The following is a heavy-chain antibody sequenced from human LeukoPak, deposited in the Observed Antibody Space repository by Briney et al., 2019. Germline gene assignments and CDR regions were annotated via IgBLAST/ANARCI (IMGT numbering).Heavy chain of an antibody. V-gene: IGHV3-49*03. CDR3: TREPYDYGDYSHYYYYYMDV. CDR2: IRSKAYGGTT. Sequence: QPGRSLRLSCTASGFTFGDYAMSWLRQAPGKGLEWVGFIRSKAYGGTTEYAASVKGRFTISRDDSKSIAYLQMNSLKTEDTAVYYCTREPYDYGDYSHYYYYYMDVWGKGTTVTVSS. D-gene: IGHD4-17*01. J-gene: IGHJ6*03. CDR1: GFTFGDYA.